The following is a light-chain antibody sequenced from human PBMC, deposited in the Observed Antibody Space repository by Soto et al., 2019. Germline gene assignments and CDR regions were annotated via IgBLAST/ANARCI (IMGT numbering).Light chain of an antibody. Sequence: DIEMTQSPSTLSGSVGDRVTIPCRASQAISSWLAWYQQQPGKAPKLLIYKASTLKSGVPSRSSGSGSCTEFTLTISSLQPADFATYYCLQDYQYSCTFGQGTRLEIK. CDR3: LQDYQYSCT. CDR1: QAISSW. V-gene: IGKV1-5*03. J-gene: IGKJ5*01. CDR2: KAS.